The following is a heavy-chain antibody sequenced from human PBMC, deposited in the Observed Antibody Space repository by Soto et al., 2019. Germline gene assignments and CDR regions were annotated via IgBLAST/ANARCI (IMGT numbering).Heavy chain of an antibody. Sequence: VQLVESGGGLVQPGGSLRLSCAASGFTFSSYWMQWVRQTPGKGLVWVGRITNDGKSAYYADSVKGRFTISRDNAKXXXXXXXXXXXXXXXXXXXXXXDXWGGPDVWGKGTTVIVTS. V-gene: IGHV3-74*01. CDR3: XXDXWGGPDV. CDR1: GFTFSSYW. D-gene: IGHD3-3*01. J-gene: IGHJ6*04. CDR2: ITNDGKSA.